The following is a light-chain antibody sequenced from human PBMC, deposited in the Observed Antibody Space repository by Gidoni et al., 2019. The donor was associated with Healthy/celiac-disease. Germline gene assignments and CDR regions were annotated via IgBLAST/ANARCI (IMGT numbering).Light chain of an antibody. CDR1: QSISSW. CDR3: QQYNSYPLT. V-gene: IGKV1-5*03. CDR2: KAS. J-gene: IGKJ5*01. Sequence: DIQMIQSPSTLSASVGDRVTITCRASQSISSWLAWYQQKPGKAPKLLIYKASSLESGVPSRFSGSGSGSEFTLTISSLQPDDFATYYCQQYNSYPLTFGQGTRLEIK.